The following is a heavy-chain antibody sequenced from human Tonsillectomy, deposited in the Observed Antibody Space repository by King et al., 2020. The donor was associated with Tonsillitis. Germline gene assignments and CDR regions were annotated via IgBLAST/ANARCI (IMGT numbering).Heavy chain of an antibody. D-gene: IGHD5-12*01. Sequence: VQLVESGGGVVQPGRSLRLSCAASGFTFSSYAMHWVRQAPGKGLEWVAFISYDGSNKYYADSVKGRFTISRDNSKNTLYLQMNSLRAEDTAVYYCARDKGYSGYDYYYYGMDVWGQGTTVTVSS. CDR3: ARDKGYSGYDYYYYGMDV. J-gene: IGHJ6*02. V-gene: IGHV3-30-3*01. CDR1: GFTFSSYA. CDR2: ISYDGSNK.